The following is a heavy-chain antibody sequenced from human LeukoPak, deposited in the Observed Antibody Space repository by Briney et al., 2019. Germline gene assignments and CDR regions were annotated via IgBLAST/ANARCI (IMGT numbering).Heavy chain of an antibody. CDR1: GGSITSHY. CDR3: ARDNWNWFDP. J-gene: IGHJ5*02. V-gene: IGHV4-4*07. CDR2: IYASGST. Sequence: TSETLSLTCSVSGGSITSHYWSWIRQPAGKGLEWVGRIYASGSTNYNPSLKSRVTMSVDTSKNQFSLKLIYVTAADTAVYYCARDNWNWFDPWGQGTLVTVSS. D-gene: IGHD1-20*01.